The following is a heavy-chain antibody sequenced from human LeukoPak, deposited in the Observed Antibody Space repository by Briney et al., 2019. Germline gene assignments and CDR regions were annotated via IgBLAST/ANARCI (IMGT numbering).Heavy chain of an antibody. CDR3: ARGVSTGHYYYMDV. CDR2: ISGSSNYI. V-gene: IGHV3-21*01. Sequence: GGSLRLSCAASGFTFSPYSMNWVRQALGKGLEWVSSISGSSNYIYYGDSVKGRFTISRDNAKSSLYLQMNSLRAEDTAVYFCARGVSTGHYYYMDVWGKGTTVTVSS. J-gene: IGHJ6*03. D-gene: IGHD2-2*01. CDR1: GFTFSPYS.